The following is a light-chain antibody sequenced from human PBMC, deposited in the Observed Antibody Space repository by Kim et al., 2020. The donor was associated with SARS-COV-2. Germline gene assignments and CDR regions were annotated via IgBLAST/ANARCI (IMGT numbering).Light chain of an antibody. CDR3: QQYARPPYT. V-gene: IGKV3-20*01. J-gene: IGKJ2*01. Sequence: LSPGERVILSCRASQSVADNHLAWFQQEPGQAPRLLIYGTSSRATGIPDRFSGSGSGTDFTLTISRLEPEDSAVYYCQQYARPPYTFGQGTKLEI. CDR2: GTS. CDR1: QSVADNH.